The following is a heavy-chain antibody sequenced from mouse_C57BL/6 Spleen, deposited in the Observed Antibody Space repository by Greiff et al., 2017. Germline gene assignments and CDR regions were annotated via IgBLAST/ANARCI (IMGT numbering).Heavy chain of an antibody. Sequence: EVHLVESGGGLVKPGGSLKLSCAASGFTFSDYGMHWVRQAPEKGLEWVAYISSGSSTIYYADTVKGRFTTSRDNAKNTLFLQMTSLRSEDTAMYYCARQVLRYGAMDYWGQGTSVTVSS. CDR1: GFTFSDYG. V-gene: IGHV5-17*01. J-gene: IGHJ4*01. CDR2: ISSGSSTI. CDR3: ARQVLRYGAMDY. D-gene: IGHD1-1*01.